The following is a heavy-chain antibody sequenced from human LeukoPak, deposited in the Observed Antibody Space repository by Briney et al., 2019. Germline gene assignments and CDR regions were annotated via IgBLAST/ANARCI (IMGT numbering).Heavy chain of an antibody. J-gene: IGHJ6*02. CDR3: ASGYGDLQYYYYYYGMDV. CDR2: ISSSSSTI. V-gene: IGHV3-48*02. Sequence: PGGSLRLSCAASGFTLSSYSMNWVRQAPGKGLEWVSYISSSSSTIYYADSVKGRFTISRDNAKNSLYLQMNSPRDEDTAVYYCASGYGDLQYYYYYYGMDVWGQGTTVTVSS. D-gene: IGHD4-17*01. CDR1: GFTLSSYS.